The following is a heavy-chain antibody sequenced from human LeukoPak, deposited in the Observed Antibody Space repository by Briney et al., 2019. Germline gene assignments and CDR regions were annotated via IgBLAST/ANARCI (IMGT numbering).Heavy chain of an antibody. CDR3: VGLRFLQWTPTRIFDS. CDR2: IHIGGTT. D-gene: IGHD3-3*01. J-gene: IGHJ4*02. CDR1: GGSINSGNYY. V-gene: IGHV4-61*02. Sequence: PSETLSLNCTVSGGSINSGNYYWSWMRQPAGKGLEWIGRIHIGGTTTYKSSLQSRVTISIDTSKNQFSLRLNSVTAADTAIYYCVGLRFLQWTPTRIFDSWGQGTLVTVSS.